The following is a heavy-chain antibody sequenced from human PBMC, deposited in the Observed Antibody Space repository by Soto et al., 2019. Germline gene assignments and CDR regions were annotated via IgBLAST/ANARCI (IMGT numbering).Heavy chain of an antibody. V-gene: IGHV4-34*01. D-gene: IGHD3-3*01. J-gene: IGHJ4*02. CDR3: ARGGGWRWTPP. Sequence: QVQLQQRGAGLLKPSETLSLTCGVYGGSLSGYYWSWIRQLPGKGLEWIGEITPGGSAAYHPSLRRRAALSLDTSKNQTSLEMSSVTVADTGVYYCARGGGWRWTPPWGQGTLVTVSS. CDR2: ITPGGSA. CDR1: GGSLSGYY.